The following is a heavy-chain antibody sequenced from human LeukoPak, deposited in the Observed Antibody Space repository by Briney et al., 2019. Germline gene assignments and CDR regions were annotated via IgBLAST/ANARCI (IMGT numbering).Heavy chain of an antibody. Sequence: GGSLRLSCTASGFTFSSYAMHWVRQAPGKGLEWVAVISYDGSNKYYADSVKGRFTISRDNSKNTLYLQMNSQRAEDTAVYYCATQNPPNFFDYWGQGTLVTVSS. CDR3: ATQNPPNFFDY. CDR2: ISYDGSNK. J-gene: IGHJ4*02. CDR1: GFTFSSYA. V-gene: IGHV3-30*01.